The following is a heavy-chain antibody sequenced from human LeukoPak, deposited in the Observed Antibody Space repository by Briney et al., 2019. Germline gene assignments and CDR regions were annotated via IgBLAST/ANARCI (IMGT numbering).Heavy chain of an antibody. Sequence: ASVKVSCKASGGTFSSYAISGVRQAPGQGLEWMGIINPSGGTSYAQKLQGRITMTRDTSTSTLYMELSSLRSEDRAVYYCAREGVAGTGLDYWGQGTLVTVSS. J-gene: IGHJ4*02. CDR1: GGTFSSYA. V-gene: IGHV1-46*01. CDR3: AREGVAGTGLDY. D-gene: IGHD6-13*01. CDR2: INPSGGT.